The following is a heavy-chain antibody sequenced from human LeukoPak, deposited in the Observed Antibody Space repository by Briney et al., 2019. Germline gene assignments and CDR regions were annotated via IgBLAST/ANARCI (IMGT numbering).Heavy chain of an antibody. V-gene: IGHV4-34*01. CDR1: GDSFSGSY. Sequence: SETLSLTCAVYGDSFSGSYWTWIRQPPGKGLEWIGEINHSGSTNYNPSLKSRVTISVDTSKNQFSLKLSSVTAADTAVYYCARVTGYMIEDYFDYWGQGTLVTVSS. CDR3: ARVTGYMIEDYFDY. J-gene: IGHJ4*02. CDR2: INHSGST. D-gene: IGHD3-22*01.